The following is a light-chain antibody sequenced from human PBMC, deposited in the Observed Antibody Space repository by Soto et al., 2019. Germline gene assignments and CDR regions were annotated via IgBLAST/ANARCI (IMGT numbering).Light chain of an antibody. CDR3: QQYSIWRT. J-gene: IGKJ1*01. V-gene: IGKV3-15*01. CDR1: HSISTY. Sequence: EIVLTQSPDTRSMSPGDRTTLSCRASHSISTYLAWYQHKPGQAPRLLIYGASTRATGIPARFSGSGSGTEFTLTISSLQSDDFAVYYCQQYSIWRTFGQGTKVDVK. CDR2: GAS.